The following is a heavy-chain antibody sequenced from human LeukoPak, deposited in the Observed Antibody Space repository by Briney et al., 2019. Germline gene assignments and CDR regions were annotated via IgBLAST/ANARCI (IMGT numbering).Heavy chain of an antibody. CDR1: GFSISNYW. D-gene: IGHD3-22*01. CDR3: ARDGSYYYDSSGYFGY. Sequence: GGSLRLSCAASGFSISNYWMSWVRQAPGKGLEWVANIKQAESERFYVDSVKDRFIISRENAENSVYLQMNSLRAEDTAVYYCARDGSYYYDSSGYFGYWGQGTLVTVSS. V-gene: IGHV3-7*03. J-gene: IGHJ4*02. CDR2: IKQAESER.